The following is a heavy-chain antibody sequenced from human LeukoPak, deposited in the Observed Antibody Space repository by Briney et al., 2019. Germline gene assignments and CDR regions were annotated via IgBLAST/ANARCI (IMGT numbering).Heavy chain of an antibody. CDR1: GGSVSSNSAA. CDR3: AHSLYSSGWFGLNYFDY. V-gene: IGHV6-1*01. D-gene: IGHD6-19*01. CDR2: TYYRSKWYN. J-gene: IGHJ4*02. Sequence: SQTLSLTCAISGGSVSSNSAAWNWIRQSPSRGLEWLGRTYYRSKWYNDYAVSVKSRITINPDTSKNQFSLQLNSVTPEDTAVYYCAHSLYSSGWFGLNYFDYWGQGTLVTVSS.